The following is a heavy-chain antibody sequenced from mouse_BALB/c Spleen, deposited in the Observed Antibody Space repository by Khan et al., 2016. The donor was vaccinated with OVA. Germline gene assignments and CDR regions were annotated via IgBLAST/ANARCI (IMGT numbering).Heavy chain of an antibody. CDR1: GFPLSRYS. D-gene: IGHD1-2*01. CDR3: VRSGDGGSYWYFDV. J-gene: IGHJ1*01. Sequence: QVQLQQSGPGLVAPSQTLSITCTVSGFPLSRYSVHWIRQPPGKGLEWLGMIWAGGSTAYNSALKSRLTINTDNSQSQVFLKMNSLQTDDTAIYYWVRSGDGGSYWYFDVWGAGTTVTVSS. CDR2: IWAGGST. V-gene: IGHV2-6-4*01.